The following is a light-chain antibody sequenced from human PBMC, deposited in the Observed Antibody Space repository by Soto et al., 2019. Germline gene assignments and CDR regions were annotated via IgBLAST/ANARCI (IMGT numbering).Light chain of an antibody. CDR3: FSYTSSGTYG. V-gene: IGLV2-14*01. J-gene: IGLJ1*01. CDR2: EVS. Sequence: QSVLTQPASVSGSPGQSITISGTGTSSDVGNYKYVSWYQQHPGKAPKLMIYEVSNRPSGVSNLFSGSKSGNTASLNISGLQAEDDTDYDCFSYTSSGTYGFGTGTKVTVL. CDR1: SSDVGNYKY.